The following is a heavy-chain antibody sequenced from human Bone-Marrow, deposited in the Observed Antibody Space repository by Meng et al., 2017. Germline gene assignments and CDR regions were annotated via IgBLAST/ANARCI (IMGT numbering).Heavy chain of an antibody. V-gene: IGHV3-11*01. CDR1: GFTFSDYS. CDR2: ISSSGSTI. CDR3: ARVLLGSNYVGVDAFDI. D-gene: IGHD4-11*01. Sequence: GPRVGLGGGLVKPGCSLRPPCAASGFTFSDYSMSWIRQAPGKGLEWVSYISSSGSTIYYADSVKGRFTISRDNAKNSLYLQMNSLRAEDTAVYYCARVLLGSNYVGVDAFDIWGQGTMVTVSS. J-gene: IGHJ3*02.